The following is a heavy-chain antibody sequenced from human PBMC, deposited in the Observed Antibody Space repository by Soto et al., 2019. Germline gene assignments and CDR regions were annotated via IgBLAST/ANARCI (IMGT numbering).Heavy chain of an antibody. V-gene: IGHV3-9*01. D-gene: IGHD3-16*01. CDR2: ISWNSGSI. CDR3: AKDVSGRGSFYYYFGMDV. Sequence: HPGGSLRLSCAASGFIFDDYAMHWVRQAPGKGLEWVAGISWNSGSIGYTDSVKGRFTISRDNAKNSLYLQMNSLRAEDTALYYCAKDVSGRGSFYYYFGMDVWGHGTTVTVSS. J-gene: IGHJ6*02. CDR1: GFIFDDYA.